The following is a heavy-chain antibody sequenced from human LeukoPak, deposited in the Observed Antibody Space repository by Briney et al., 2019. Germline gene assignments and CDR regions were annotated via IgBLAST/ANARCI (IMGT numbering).Heavy chain of an antibody. V-gene: IGHV1-46*04. CDR2: INPSGGTT. D-gene: IGHD6-19*01. CDR1: GYTFINYY. Sequence: ASVKVSCKASGYTFINYYLHWVRQAPGQGLEWMGIINPSGGTTTYAQKLQGRVTMTRDTSTSTVYMELSSLRSEDTAVYYCARGGIQTVAGTDWYFDLWGRGTLVTVSS. J-gene: IGHJ2*01. CDR3: ARGGIQTVAGTDWYFDL.